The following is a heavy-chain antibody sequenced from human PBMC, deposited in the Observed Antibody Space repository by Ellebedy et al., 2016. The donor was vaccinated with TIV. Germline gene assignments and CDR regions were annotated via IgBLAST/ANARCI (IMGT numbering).Heavy chain of an antibody. Sequence: AASVKVSCKASGYTFTSYGISWVRQAPGQGLEWMGWISAYNGNTNYAQKFQGRVTMTTDTSTSTAYMELRSLRSDDTAVYYCARDRRRIVRFLEWFGDRYYGMDVWGQGTTVTVSS. J-gene: IGHJ6*02. V-gene: IGHV1-18*01. D-gene: IGHD3-3*01. CDR1: GYTFTSYG. CDR2: ISAYNGNT. CDR3: ARDRRRIVRFLEWFGDRYYGMDV.